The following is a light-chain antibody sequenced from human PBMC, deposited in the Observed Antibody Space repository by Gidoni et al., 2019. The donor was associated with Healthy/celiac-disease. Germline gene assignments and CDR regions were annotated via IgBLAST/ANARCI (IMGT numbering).Light chain of an antibody. Sequence: DIVMTQSPDSLAVSRGERATINCKSSQSVLYSPNNKNYLAWYQQKPGQPPKLPIYWASTRESGVPDRFSGSGSGTDFTLTISSLQAEDVAVYYCQQYYSTPTWTFGQGTKVEIK. CDR2: WAS. CDR3: QQYYSTPTWT. V-gene: IGKV4-1*01. J-gene: IGKJ1*01. CDR1: QSVLYSPNNKNY.